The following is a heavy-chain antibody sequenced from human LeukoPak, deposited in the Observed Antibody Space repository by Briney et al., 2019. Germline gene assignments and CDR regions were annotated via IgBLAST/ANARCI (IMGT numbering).Heavy chain of an antibody. D-gene: IGHD3-16*02. CDR1: GGSISTYY. CDR3: ARRRDYVWGSYRYAFDI. J-gene: IGHJ3*02. V-gene: IGHV4-59*01. CDR2: IYYSGNT. Sequence: SETPSLTCTVSGGSISTYYWSWIRQPPGKGLEWIGYIYYSGNTNYNPSLKSRVTMSVDTSKNQFSLKLSSVTAADTAVYYCARRRDYVWGSYRYAFDIWGQGTMVTVSS.